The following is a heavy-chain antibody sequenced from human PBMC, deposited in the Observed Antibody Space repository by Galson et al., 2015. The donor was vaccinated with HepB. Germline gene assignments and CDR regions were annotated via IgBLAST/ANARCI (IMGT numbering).Heavy chain of an antibody. J-gene: IGHJ6*02. Sequence: SLRLSCAASGFTFSNYAMSWVRQAPGKGLEWVSAISGSGGTTYYADSVKGRFTISRDNSENTLYLQMNSLRAEDTAVYYCAKGAIVGATSYYYYGMDVWGQGTTVTVSS. D-gene: IGHD1-26*01. CDR2: ISGSGGTT. CDR3: AKGAIVGATSYYYYGMDV. CDR1: GFTFSNYA. V-gene: IGHV3-23*01.